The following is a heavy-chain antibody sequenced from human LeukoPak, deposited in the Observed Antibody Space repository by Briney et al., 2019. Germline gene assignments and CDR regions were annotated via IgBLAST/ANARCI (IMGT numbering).Heavy chain of an antibody. J-gene: IGHJ6*03. CDR1: GGSISIYY. D-gene: IGHD3-10*01. Sequence: PSETLSLTCTVSGGSISIYYWSWIRQPPGKGLEWMGYIYYSGSTNYNPSLKSRVTISVDTSKNQFSLKLSSVTAADTAVYYCARQQLTYYYYYMDVWGKGTTVTVSS. CDR3: ARQQLTYYYYYMDV. V-gene: IGHV4-59*08. CDR2: IYYSGST.